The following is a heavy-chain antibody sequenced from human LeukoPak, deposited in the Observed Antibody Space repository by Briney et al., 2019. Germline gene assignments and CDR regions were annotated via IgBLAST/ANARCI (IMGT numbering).Heavy chain of an antibody. V-gene: IGHV4-39*01. CDR1: AGSISSSSHH. CDR2: IYYGRTT. D-gene: IGHD5-12*01. Sequence: PSETLSLTCTVSAGSISSSSHHWGWTRQSPGKGLEWIGSIYYGRTTYYNPSLNSRVTISVVTSKNQFSLQLNSVTAADTAVYYRVRHDGRGGATMGALDSWGQGSLVTVSS. J-gene: IGHJ4*02. CDR3: VRHDGRGGATMGALDS.